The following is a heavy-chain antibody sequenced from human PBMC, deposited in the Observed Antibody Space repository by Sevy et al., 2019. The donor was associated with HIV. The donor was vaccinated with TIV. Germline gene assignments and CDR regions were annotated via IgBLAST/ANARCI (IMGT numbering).Heavy chain of an antibody. J-gene: IGHJ6*03. CDR1: GGSVSSDTYY. CDR3: ARVPRGQLWYSGSLGGYYYHMDV. CDR2: IYKTGST. D-gene: IGHD3-16*01. Sequence: SETLSLSCSVSGGSVSSDTYYWSWIRQPPGKGLEWIGHIYKTGSTNYKLSLQSRVTISVDTSTNQFSLRLRSVTAADTAVYYCARVPRGQLWYSGSLGGYYYHMDVWGKGTTVTVSS. V-gene: IGHV4-61*01.